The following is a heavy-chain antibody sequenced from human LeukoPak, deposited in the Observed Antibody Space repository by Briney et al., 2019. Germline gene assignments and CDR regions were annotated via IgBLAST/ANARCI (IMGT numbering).Heavy chain of an antibody. V-gene: IGHV3-48*03. CDR3: ARDGGAAAGMGAFDI. D-gene: IGHD6-13*01. Sequence: GGSLRLSCAGSGFYFSAYAMTWVRQAPGKGLEWVSYISSSGSTIYYADSVKGRFTISRDNAKNSLYLQMNSLRAEDTAVYYCARDGGAAAGMGAFDIWGQGTMVTVSS. CDR2: ISSSGSTI. J-gene: IGHJ3*02. CDR1: GFYFSAYA.